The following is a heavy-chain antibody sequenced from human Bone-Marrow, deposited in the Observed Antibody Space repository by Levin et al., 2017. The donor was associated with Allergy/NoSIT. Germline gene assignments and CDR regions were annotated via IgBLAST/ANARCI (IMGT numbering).Heavy chain of an antibody. CDR2: IYSGGRG. D-gene: IGHD3-10*01. Sequence: ETLSLTCAASGFTVSSNHMSWVRQAPGKGLEWVSLIYSGGRGYYADSVRGRFTISRDNSKNTLYLQLNSLRAEDTAVYYCAIYGSGNDYSAFDIWGQGTMVTVSS. CDR3: AIYGSGNDYSAFDI. CDR1: GFTVSSNH. J-gene: IGHJ3*02. V-gene: IGHV3-53*01.